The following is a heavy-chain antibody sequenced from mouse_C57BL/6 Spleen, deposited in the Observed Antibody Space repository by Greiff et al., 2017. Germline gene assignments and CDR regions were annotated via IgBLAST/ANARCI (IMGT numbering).Heavy chain of an antibody. CDR3: TRSSYYGSSSWFAY. J-gene: IGHJ3*01. CDR1: GYTFTDYE. V-gene: IGHV1-15*01. Sequence: QVQLQQSGAELVRPGASVTLSCKASGYTFTDYEMHWVKQTPVHGLEWIGAIDPETGGTAYNQKFKGKAILTADKSSSTAYMELRSLTSEDSAVYYCTRSSYYGSSSWFAYWGQGTLVTVSA. CDR2: IDPETGGT. D-gene: IGHD1-1*01.